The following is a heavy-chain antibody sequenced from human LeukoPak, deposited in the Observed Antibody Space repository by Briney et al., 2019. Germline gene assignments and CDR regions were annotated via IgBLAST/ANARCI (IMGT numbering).Heavy chain of an antibody. J-gene: IGHJ6*02. CDR1: GFTFSSYW. Sequence: PGGSLRLPCAASGFTFSSYWMHWVRQAPGKGLVWVSRINSDGSSTSYADSVKGRFTISRDNAKNTLYLQMNSLRAEDTAVYYCARELREHGMDVWGQPTTATVSS. CDR3: ARELREHGMDV. CDR2: INSDGSST. D-gene: IGHD3-10*01. V-gene: IGHV3-74*01.